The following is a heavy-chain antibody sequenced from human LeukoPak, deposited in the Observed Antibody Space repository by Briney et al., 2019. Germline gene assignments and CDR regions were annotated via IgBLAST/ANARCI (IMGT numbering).Heavy chain of an antibody. CDR1: GFTFSSYG. J-gene: IGHJ6*03. D-gene: IGHD3-10*01. V-gene: IGHV3-30*02. CDR2: IRYDGSNK. CDR3: ANSGVYYYYMDV. Sequence: GGSLRLSCAASGFTFSSYGMHWVRQAPGKGREWVAFIRYDGSNKYYADSVKGRFTISRDNSKNTLYLQMNSLRAEDTAVYYCANSGVYYYYMDVWGKGTTVTVSS.